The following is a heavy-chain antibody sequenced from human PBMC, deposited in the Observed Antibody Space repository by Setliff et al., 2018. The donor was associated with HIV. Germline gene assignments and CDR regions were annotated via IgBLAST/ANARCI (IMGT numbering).Heavy chain of an antibody. CDR1: GDSISISNSY. CDR3: ARDVLKSNYLGYYYYLDV. D-gene: IGHD3-9*01. Sequence: SETLSLTCAVSGDSISISNSYWSWIRQPAGKGLEWIGRLHASGNTNYNPSLKSRVTMSIDTSKNQLSLRLTSVTAADTAVYYCARDVLKSNYLGYYYYLDVWGKGTTVTVS. V-gene: IGHV4-61*02. J-gene: IGHJ6*03. CDR2: LHASGNT.